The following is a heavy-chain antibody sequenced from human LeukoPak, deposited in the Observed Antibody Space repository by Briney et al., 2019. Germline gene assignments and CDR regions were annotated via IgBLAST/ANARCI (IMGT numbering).Heavy chain of an antibody. CDR1: GFTFSSYG. CDR3: AKDVGAAADYFDY. V-gene: IGHV3-30*19. J-gene: IGHJ4*02. Sequence: GGSLRLSCAASGFTFSSYGMHWVRQAPGKGLEWVAVISYDGSNKYYADSVKGRFTISRDNSKNTLYLQMNSLRAEDTAVYYCAKDVGAAADYFDYWGQGTLVTVSS. CDR2: ISYDGSNK. D-gene: IGHD1-26*01.